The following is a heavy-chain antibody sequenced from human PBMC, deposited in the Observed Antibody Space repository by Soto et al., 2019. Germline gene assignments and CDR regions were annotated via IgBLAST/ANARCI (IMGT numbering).Heavy chain of an antibody. CDR3: ASLYCGGDCP. D-gene: IGHD2-21*02. CDR2: INAGNGNT. V-gene: IGHV1-3*01. J-gene: IGHJ5*02. CDR1: GYTFTSYA. Sequence: ASVKVSCKASGYTFTSYAMHWVRQAPGQRLEWMGWINAGNGNTKYSQKFQGRVTMTRDTSTSTVYMELSSLRSEDTAVYYCASLYCGGDCPWGQGTLVTAPQ.